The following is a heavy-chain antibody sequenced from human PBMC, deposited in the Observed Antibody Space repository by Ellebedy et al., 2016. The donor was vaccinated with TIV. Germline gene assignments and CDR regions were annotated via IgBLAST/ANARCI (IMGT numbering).Heavy chain of an antibody. D-gene: IGHD5-12*01. V-gene: IGHV1-69*13. J-gene: IGHJ4*02. CDR2: IIPIFGAA. Sequence: ASVKVSCKASGGTFSSYVISWVRQAPGQGLEWLGGIIPIFGAANYAQKFQGRVSITADDSTSTAYMELSGLRSEDTAVYFCARAESGGYAWDYWGQGTLVTVSS. CDR3: ARAESGGYAWDY. CDR1: GGTFSSYV.